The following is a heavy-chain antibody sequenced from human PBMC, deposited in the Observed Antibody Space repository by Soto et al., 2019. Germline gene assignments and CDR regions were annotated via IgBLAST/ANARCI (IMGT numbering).Heavy chain of an antibody. V-gene: IGHV4-31*03. Sequence: QVQLQESGPGLVRPSQSLSLTCTVSGGSISSGGYYWSWIRQHPGKVMEWIGYIHHSVSTYYNPSLKGRVTVAVDTSETQFSLEVTSVTAAATAGYYCARVPQYFDFLIDYHIANCFDYWGQGNLVTVSS. J-gene: IGHJ4*02. CDR2: IHHSVST. CDR1: GGSISSGGYY. CDR3: ARVPQYFDFLIDYHIANCFDY. D-gene: IGHD3-3*01.